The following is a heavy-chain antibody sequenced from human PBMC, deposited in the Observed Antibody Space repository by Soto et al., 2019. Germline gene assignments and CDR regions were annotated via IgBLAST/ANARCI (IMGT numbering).Heavy chain of an antibody. J-gene: IGHJ6*03. CDR1: GGSISGHY. Sequence: QVQLQESGPGLVKPSETLSLSCSVSGGSISGHYWSWVRQTPGKGLEGIGYMYYSGSTNYNPSLKIRVTISVDTSKNHFSLRLTSVTAADTAVYYCARGPYYDLIWNYYYMDVWGKGTTVTVSS. CDR2: MYYSGST. V-gene: IGHV4-59*08. D-gene: IGHD3-16*01. CDR3: ARGPYYDLIWNYYYMDV.